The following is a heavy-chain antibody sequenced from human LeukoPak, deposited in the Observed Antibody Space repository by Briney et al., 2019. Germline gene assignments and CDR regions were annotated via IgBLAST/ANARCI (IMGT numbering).Heavy chain of an antibody. D-gene: IGHD4-17*01. Sequence: SETLSITCAVYGGSFSGYYWSWIRLPSGKGLEWIGEIYHSGSTNYNPSLKSRVTISLDAFENQFSMKLSYVNGGGKCVYYCWRQTTTLAFHIWGQPTMVTVSS. V-gene: IGHV4-34*01. CDR3: WRQTTTLAFHI. CDR1: GGSFSGYY. J-gene: IGHJ3*02. CDR2: IYHSGST.